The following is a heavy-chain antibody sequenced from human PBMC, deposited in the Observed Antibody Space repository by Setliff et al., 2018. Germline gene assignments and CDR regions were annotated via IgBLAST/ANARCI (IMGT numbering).Heavy chain of an antibody. CDR2: IYPGDSIT. V-gene: IGHV5-51*01. CDR3: ARQPIGYCSSPTCY. D-gene: IGHD2-2*01. CDR1: GYSFSTCW. J-gene: IGHJ4*02. Sequence: GESLKISCKGSGYSFSTCWIGWVRQMPGKGLEWMGIIYPGDSITRYSPSFQGQVTISVDKSINTAYLRWSSLKASDTAMYYCARQPIGYCSSPTCYWGQGTLVTVSS.